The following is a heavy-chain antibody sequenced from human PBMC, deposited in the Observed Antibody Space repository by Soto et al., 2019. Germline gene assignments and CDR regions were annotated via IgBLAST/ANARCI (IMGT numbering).Heavy chain of an antibody. D-gene: IGHD3-10*01. Sequence: QVQLVQSGAEVKKPGASVKVSCKTSGYNFTSYGISWVRQAPGQGLEWMGCISGYNGNTNYAQKLQGRVTMTTDTSTSTAYMELRSLRSDDTAVYYCAREAVGGGLVRGDHWFDPWGQGTLVTVSS. J-gene: IGHJ5*02. CDR2: ISGYNGNT. CDR3: AREAVGGGLVRGDHWFDP. CDR1: GYNFTSYG. V-gene: IGHV1-18*01.